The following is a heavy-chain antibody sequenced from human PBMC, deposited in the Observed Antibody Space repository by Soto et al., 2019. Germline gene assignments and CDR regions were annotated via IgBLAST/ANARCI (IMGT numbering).Heavy chain of an antibody. CDR3: ARGTYYDILTGYSFSDFDY. CDR2: INPSGGST. CDR1: GYTFTSYY. Sequence: GASVKVSCKASGYTFTSYYMHWVRQAPGQGLEWMGIINPSGGSTSYAQKFQGRVTMTRDTSTSTVYMELSSLRSEDTAVYYCARGTYYDILTGYSFSDFDYWGQEPLVTVSS. V-gene: IGHV1-46*01. D-gene: IGHD3-9*01. J-gene: IGHJ4*02.